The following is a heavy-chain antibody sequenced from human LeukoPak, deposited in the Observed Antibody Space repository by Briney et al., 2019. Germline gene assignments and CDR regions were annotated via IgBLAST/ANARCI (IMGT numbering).Heavy chain of an antibody. CDR3: AREKMVRGVIRALDY. CDR2: ISSSGSII. CDR1: GFPFSSYE. J-gene: IGHJ4*02. V-gene: IGHV3-48*03. D-gene: IGHD3-10*01. Sequence: GGSLRLSCAASGFPFSSYEMNWVRQAPGKGLECISYISSSGSIIYYADSVEGRFTISRDNAKNSLYLQMNSLRAEDTAVYYCAREKMVRGVIRALDYWGQGTLVTVSS.